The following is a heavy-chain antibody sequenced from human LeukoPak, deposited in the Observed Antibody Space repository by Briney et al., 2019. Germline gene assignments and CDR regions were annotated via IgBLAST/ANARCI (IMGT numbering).Heavy chain of an antibody. D-gene: IGHD3-9*01. J-gene: IGHJ4*02. CDR1: GGSISSYY. CDR2: IYYSGST. Sequence: ASETLSLTCTVSGGSISSYYWSWIRQPPGKGQEWIGYIYYSGSTNYNPSLKSRVTISVDTSKNQFSLKLSSVTAADTAVYYCARADPYSGLRYFDWLFYFDYWGQGTLVTVSS. V-gene: IGHV4-59*01. CDR3: ARADPYSGLRYFDWLFYFDY.